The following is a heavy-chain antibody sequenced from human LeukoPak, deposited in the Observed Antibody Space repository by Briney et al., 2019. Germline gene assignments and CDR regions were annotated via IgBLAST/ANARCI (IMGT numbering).Heavy chain of an antibody. CDR1: GFTFSSYR. D-gene: IGHD3-22*01. Sequence: GGPLRLSCAASGFTFSSYRMNWVRQPPGKGLEWLSSISRSSSYIYYADSVKGRFTISRDNAKNSLYLQMNSLRAEDTAVYYCARSIVVVTPGAFDIWGQGTMVTVSS. CDR3: ARSIVVVTPGAFDI. V-gene: IGHV3-21*01. CDR2: ISRSSSYI. J-gene: IGHJ3*02.